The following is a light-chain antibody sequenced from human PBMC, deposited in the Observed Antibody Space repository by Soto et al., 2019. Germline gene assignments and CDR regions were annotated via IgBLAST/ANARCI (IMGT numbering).Light chain of an antibody. CDR3: QQRNNWPLT. Sequence: ETVLTQSPATLSLSPGEIATLSGRASRSISTYLAWYQHKPGQAPRLRIYEALNMATGIPARFSGSGSGTDFTLTISSLEAEDFAVYYCQQRNNWPLTFGGGTKVEIK. V-gene: IGKV3-11*01. CDR1: RSISTY. CDR2: EAL. J-gene: IGKJ4*02.